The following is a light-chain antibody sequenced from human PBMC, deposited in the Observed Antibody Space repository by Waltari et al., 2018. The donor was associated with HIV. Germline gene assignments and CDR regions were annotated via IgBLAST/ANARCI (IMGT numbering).Light chain of an antibody. CDR3: QSYDTSLSAVV. V-gene: IGLV1-40*01. J-gene: IGLJ3*02. Sequence: QSVVTQPPSVSGAPGQRITISCSGSSSNLGAGYDVHWYQQLPGTAPKVIIYENNKRPSGVPDRFSGSKSGTSASLAITGLRAEDEAEYYCQSYDTSLSAVVFGGGTTLTVL. CDR2: ENN. CDR1: SSNLGAGYD.